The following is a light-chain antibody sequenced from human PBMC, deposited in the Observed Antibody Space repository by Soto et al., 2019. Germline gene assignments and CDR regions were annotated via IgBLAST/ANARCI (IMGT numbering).Light chain of an antibody. J-gene: IGKJ4*01. CDR3: HQGFSIPLT. CDR2: DAS. V-gene: IGKV1-5*01. CDR1: QTIHSF. Sequence: DIQMTQSPSTLSASVGDRVTITCRASQTIHSFLAWYQQKAGKAPKLLIYDASNLESGVPARFGGSGSGTDFTLTISNLQPEDGAIYYGHQGFSIPLTFGEGTKV.